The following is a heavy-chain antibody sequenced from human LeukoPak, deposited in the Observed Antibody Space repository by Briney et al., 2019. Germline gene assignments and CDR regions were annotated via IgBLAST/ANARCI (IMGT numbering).Heavy chain of an antibody. Sequence: ASVKVSCKASGYTFTSYGISWVRQAPGQGLEWMGWISAYNGNTNYARKLQGRVTMTTDTSTSTAYMELRSLRSDDTAVYYCARDRLKGGYYYLESIFDYWGQGTLVTVSS. V-gene: IGHV1-18*01. CDR2: ISAYNGNT. J-gene: IGHJ4*02. CDR3: ARDRLKGGYYYLESIFDY. CDR1: GYTFTSYG. D-gene: IGHD3-22*01.